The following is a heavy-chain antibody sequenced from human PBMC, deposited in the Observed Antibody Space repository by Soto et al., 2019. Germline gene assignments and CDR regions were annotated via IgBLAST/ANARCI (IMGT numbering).Heavy chain of an antibody. J-gene: IGHJ4*02. CDR2: IYYSGST. CDR1: GGSISSPTYY. CDR3: ARLPGLRTSRRYX. Sequence: ADTLSLTCSVSGGSISSPTYYWGWIRQPPGKGLEVIGSIYYSGSTYYSPSLKSRVTIYVETSKNQFSLKVSSVTAADTAVYYCARLPGLRTSRRYXWGQATLVTVSX. V-gene: IGHV4-39*01.